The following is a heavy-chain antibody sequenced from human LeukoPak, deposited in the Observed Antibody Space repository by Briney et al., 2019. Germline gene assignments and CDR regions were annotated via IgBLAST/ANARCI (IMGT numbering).Heavy chain of an antibody. J-gene: IGHJ4*02. V-gene: IGHV1-18*01. CDR1: GYTFTGYG. Sequence: GASVKVSCKASGYTFTGYGISWVRQAPGQRLEWMGWISAYNGNTNYAQKLQDRVTMTTDTSTSTAYMELRSLRSDDTAVYYCARFYGDYVDDYWGQGTLVTVSS. CDR2: ISAYNGNT. CDR3: ARFYGDYVDDY. D-gene: IGHD4-17*01.